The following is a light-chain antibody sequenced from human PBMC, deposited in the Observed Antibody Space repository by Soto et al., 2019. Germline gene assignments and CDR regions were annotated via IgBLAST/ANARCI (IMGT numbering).Light chain of an antibody. Sequence: IQLTQSPSSLSASVGDRVTITCRASQGINNYLGWYQQKPGKAPKLLIYAASTLLSGVPLRFSGSGSGTDFTLTISSLQPEDFATYYCQQLDSYPLTVGGGTKVEIK. J-gene: IGKJ4*02. CDR2: AAS. V-gene: IGKV1-9*01. CDR1: QGINNY. CDR3: QQLDSYPLT.